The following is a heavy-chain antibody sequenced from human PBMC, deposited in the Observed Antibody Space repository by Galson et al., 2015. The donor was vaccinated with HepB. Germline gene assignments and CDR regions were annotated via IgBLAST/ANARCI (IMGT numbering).Heavy chain of an antibody. CDR1: GGSINNDNVY. CDR3: ARQRIAAAGTYYYYYGMDV. CDR2: FYTTGNT. Sequence: TLSLTCSVSGGSINNDNVYWSWIRQSPGKGLEWIGLFYTTGNTRYNPSLKSRVTMSVDTSKNQFSLKLYSVTAADTAVYYCARQRIAAAGTYYYYYGMDVWGQGTTVTVSS. J-gene: IGHJ6*02. D-gene: IGHD6-13*01. V-gene: IGHV4-61*02.